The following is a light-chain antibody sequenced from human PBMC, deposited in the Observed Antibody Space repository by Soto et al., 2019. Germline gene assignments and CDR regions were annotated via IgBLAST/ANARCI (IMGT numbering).Light chain of an antibody. Sequence: EIVMTQSPATLSVSPGERATLSCRASQSVSNNLAWYQQKPGQAPRLLIYGASTMATGIPARFSGSGSGTDFTLTISSLPSEDVAVYYCQQYNNLPRTFGHGTKVEIK. CDR1: QSVSNN. CDR2: GAS. V-gene: IGKV3-15*01. CDR3: QQYNNLPRT. J-gene: IGKJ1*01.